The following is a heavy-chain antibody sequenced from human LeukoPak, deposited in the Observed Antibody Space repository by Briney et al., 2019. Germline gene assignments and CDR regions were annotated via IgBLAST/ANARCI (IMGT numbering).Heavy chain of an antibody. Sequence: IPSETLSLTCTVSGGSISSSSYYWGWIRQPPGKGLEWIGSLYYSGSTNYNPSLKSRVTISADTSKNQFSLKLSSVTAADTAVYYCARSLRPTTVTPDYWGQGTLVTVFS. V-gene: IGHV4-39*01. CDR3: ARSLRPTTVTPDY. CDR2: LYYSGST. CDR1: GGSISSSSYY. J-gene: IGHJ4*02. D-gene: IGHD4-11*01.